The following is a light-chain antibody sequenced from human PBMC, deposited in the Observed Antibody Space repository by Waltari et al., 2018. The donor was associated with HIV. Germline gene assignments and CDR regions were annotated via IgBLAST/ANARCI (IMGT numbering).Light chain of an antibody. CDR3: CSYAGSSTLNYI. CDR2: EVS. J-gene: IGLJ1*01. CDR1: SSDVGTYNL. V-gene: IGLV2-23*02. Sequence: QSALTQPASVSGSPGQSITISCTGTSSDVGTYNLASWSQHHPGKAPKLMIYEVSKRPSGISNRFSGSKSGNTASLTISGLQAEDEADYYCCSYAGSSTLNYIFGTGTKVTVL.